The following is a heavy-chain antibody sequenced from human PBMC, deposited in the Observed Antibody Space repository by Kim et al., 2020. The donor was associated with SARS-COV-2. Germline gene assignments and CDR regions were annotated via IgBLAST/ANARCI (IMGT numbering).Heavy chain of an antibody. Sequence: GGSLRLSCAASGFTFRSYGMHWVRQAPGKGLEWVAVIWYDASKKYYIDSVKGRFTISRDNSKNTLFLQMDTLRAEDTAIYFCARGHVANFVAYDYWGQG. CDR1: GFTFRSYG. CDR3: ARGHVANFVAYDY. D-gene: IGHD2-21*01. V-gene: IGHV3-33*01. CDR2: IWYDASKK. J-gene: IGHJ4*02.